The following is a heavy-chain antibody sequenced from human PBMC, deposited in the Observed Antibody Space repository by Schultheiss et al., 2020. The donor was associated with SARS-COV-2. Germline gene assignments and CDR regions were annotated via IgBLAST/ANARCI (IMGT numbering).Heavy chain of an antibody. J-gene: IGHJ5*02. CDR2: INPNSGGT. CDR1: GYTFTGYY. V-gene: IGHV1-2*02. CDR3: ARGLSNGYSNRLTNWFDP. Sequence: ASVKVSCKASGYTFTGYYMHWVRQAPGQGLEWMGWINPNSGGTNYAQKFQGRVTLTRDTSTSTVYLELSSLRSEDTAVYYCARGLSNGYSNRLTNWFDPWGQGTLVTVSS. D-gene: IGHD3-22*01.